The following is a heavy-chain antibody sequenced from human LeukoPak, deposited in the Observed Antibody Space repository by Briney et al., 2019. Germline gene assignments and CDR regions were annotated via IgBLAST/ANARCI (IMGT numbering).Heavy chain of an antibody. J-gene: IGHJ4*02. D-gene: IGHD6-6*01. V-gene: IGHV4-39*01. Sequence: SETLSLTCTVSGGSISSSSYYWGWIRQPPGKGLEWIGSIYYSGSTYYNPSLKSRVTISVDTSKNQFSLKLSSVTAADTAVYYCARHRQGLLAQDIAASGGQGTLVTVSS. CDR1: GGSISSSSYY. CDR2: IYYSGST. CDR3: ARHRQGLLAQDIAAS.